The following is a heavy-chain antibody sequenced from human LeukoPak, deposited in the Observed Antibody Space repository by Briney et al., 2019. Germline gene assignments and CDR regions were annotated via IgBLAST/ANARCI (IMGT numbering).Heavy chain of an antibody. D-gene: IGHD2-21*02. CDR1: GGSISSSSYY. CDR2: IYYSGST. J-gene: IGHJ5*02. CDR3: AREAKQSPSFWGGDCYPGPWFDP. V-gene: IGHV4-61*01. Sequence: SETLSLTCTVSGGSISSSSYYWGWIRQPPGKGLEWIGYIYYSGSTNYNPSLKSRVTISVDTSKNQFSLKLSSVTAADTAGYYCAREAKQSPSFWGGDCYPGPWFDPWGQGTLVTVSS.